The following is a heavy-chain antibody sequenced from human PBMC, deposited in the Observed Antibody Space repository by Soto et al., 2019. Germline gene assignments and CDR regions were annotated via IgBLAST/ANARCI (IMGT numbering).Heavy chain of an antibody. V-gene: IGHV1-69*12. Sequence: QVQLVQSGAAVKKPGSSVTVSCKASGGTFSSYTISWVRQAPGQGLEWMGGIIPIFGTANYGQKFRGRGTITADESTSTAYMELRSLRSEDTAVYYCARGNHRWLQLWYFDLWGRGTLVTVSS. CDR3: ARGNHRWLQLWYFDL. J-gene: IGHJ2*01. CDR1: GGTFSSYT. D-gene: IGHD5-12*01. CDR2: IIPIFGTA.